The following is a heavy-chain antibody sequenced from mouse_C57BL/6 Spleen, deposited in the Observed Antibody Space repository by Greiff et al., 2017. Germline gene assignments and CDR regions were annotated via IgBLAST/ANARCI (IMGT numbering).Heavy chain of an antibody. CDR3: ARGGMDY. V-gene: IGHV1-82*01. CDR1: GYAFSSSW. J-gene: IGHJ4*01. CDR2: IYPGDGDT. Sequence: VQLQQSGPELVKPGASVKISCKASGYAFSSSWMNWVKQRPGQGLEWIGRIYPGDGDTNYNGKFKGKATLTADKSSSTAYMRLSSLASEDSAVYFCARGGMDYWGQGTSVTVSS.